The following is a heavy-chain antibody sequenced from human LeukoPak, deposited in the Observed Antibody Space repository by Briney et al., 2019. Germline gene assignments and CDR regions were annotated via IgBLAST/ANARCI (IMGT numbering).Heavy chain of an antibody. D-gene: IGHD2-2*01. CDR3: ARVGCTSTSRLAN. CDR2: IKQDGSEK. Sequence: VQPGGSLRLSCAVSGLTFSSYWMTWVRQAPGKGLELVANIKQDGSEKYYVDSVKGRFTISRDNAKNSLYLQMSSVRAEDTAVYYCARVGCTSTSRLANWGQGTLVTVSS. CDR1: GLTFSSYW. V-gene: IGHV3-7*01. J-gene: IGHJ4*02.